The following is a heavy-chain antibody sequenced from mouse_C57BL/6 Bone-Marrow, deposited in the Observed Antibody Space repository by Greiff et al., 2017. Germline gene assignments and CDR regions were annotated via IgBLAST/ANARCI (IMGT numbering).Heavy chain of an antibody. Sequence: QVQLQQPGAELVKPGASVKLSCKASGYTFTNYWMHWVKQRPGQGLEWIGMMHPNGGSPDYNEKFKGEATLSVDKSSRTAYMELSSLTSEDSAVYYCARSYEYDDYTMDYWGQGTSVTVSS. CDR1: GYTFTNYW. CDR2: MHPNGGSP. J-gene: IGHJ4*01. CDR3: ARSYEYDDYTMDY. D-gene: IGHD2-4*01. V-gene: IGHV1-64*01.